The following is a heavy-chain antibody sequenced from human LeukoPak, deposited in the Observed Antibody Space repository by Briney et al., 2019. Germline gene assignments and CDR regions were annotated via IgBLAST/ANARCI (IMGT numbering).Heavy chain of an antibody. J-gene: IGHJ5*02. CDR1: GYTFTSYG. Sequence: GASVKVPCKASGYTFTSYGISWVRQAPGQGLEWMGIINPSGGSTSYAQKFQGRVTMTRDTSTSTVYMELSSLRSEDTAVYYCARDLGLRGVTNWFDPWGQGTLVTVSS. CDR2: INPSGGST. CDR3: ARDLGLRGVTNWFDP. D-gene: IGHD3-10*01. V-gene: IGHV1-46*01.